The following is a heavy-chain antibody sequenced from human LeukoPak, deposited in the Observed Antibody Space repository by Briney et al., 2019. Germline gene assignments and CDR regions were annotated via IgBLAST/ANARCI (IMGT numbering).Heavy chain of an antibody. D-gene: IGHD6-19*01. CDR2: INPSGGST. Sequence: GASVKVSYKQSGCTFPKYYIHELRQAPGQGREWMGIINPSGGSTSYAQKFQGRVTMTRDTSTSTVYMELSSLRPEDTAVYYCARGGGAAIAVAATPGAFHIRGQGTIVTVSS. CDR1: GCTFPKYY. J-gene: IGHJ3*02. V-gene: IGHV1-46*01. CDR3: ARGGGAAIAVAATPGAFHI.